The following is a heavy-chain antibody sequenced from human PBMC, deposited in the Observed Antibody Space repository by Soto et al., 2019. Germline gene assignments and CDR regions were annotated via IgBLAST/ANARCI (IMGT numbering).Heavy chain of an antibody. V-gene: IGHV1-69*01. CDR3: ARGRDDYGSGNYYNRIDF. CDR1: GGIFSTYA. CDR2: IIPIFGTP. D-gene: IGHD3-10*01. Sequence: QVQLVQSGAEVKKPGSSVKVSCKASGGIFSTYAISWLRQAPGQGLEWMGGIIPIFGTPNYAQRFQGRVTITADESTTTSYRELSRMKSEDTAVYYCARGRDDYGSGNYYNRIDFWGQGTLVTVSS. J-gene: IGHJ4*02.